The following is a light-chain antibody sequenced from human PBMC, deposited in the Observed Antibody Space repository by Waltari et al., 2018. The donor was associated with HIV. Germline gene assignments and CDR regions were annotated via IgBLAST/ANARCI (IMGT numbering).Light chain of an antibody. V-gene: IGLV3-10*01. CDR1: ALPKKY. CDR2: EDT. J-gene: IGLJ2*01. Sequence: SYELTQPPSVSVSPGQTARITCSGDALPKKYAYGYQQTSGQAPVLVLYEDTKLPAGTPERFSGSSSGTMATLTISGAQVEDDAAYACYSPDSSGNPPFGGVTKLPVL. CDR3: YSPDSSGNPP.